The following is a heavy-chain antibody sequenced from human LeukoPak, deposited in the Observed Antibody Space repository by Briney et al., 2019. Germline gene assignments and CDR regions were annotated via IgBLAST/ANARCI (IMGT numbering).Heavy chain of an antibody. Sequence: PGGSLRLSCAASGFTFSIYGMSWVRQAPGKGLGWVSAMSGSGDSTYYADSVKGRFTISRDNSKNTLYLQLNRLRAEDTAVYYCAKDSPILTSWGQGTLVTVSS. V-gene: IGHV3-23*01. J-gene: IGHJ5*02. D-gene: IGHD2-21*01. CDR3: AKDSPILTS. CDR1: GFTFSIYG. CDR2: MSGSGDST.